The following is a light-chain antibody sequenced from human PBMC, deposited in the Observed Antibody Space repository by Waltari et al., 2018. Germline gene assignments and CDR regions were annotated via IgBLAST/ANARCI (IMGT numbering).Light chain of an antibody. CDR1: QSISTW. CDR3: QQYNTFPWT. CDR2: KAS. J-gene: IGKJ1*01. V-gene: IGKV1-5*03. Sequence: DIQMTQSPSTLSASVGDRVTITCRASQSISTWLAWYQQKPGKAPNLLIYKASALESGVPSRFGGSGSATDFTLTISGLQPDDFATYFCQQYNTFPWTFGQGTKVEIK.